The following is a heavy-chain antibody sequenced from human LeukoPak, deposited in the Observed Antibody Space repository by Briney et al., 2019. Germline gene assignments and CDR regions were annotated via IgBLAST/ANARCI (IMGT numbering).Heavy chain of an antibody. V-gene: IGHV4-59*01. CDR3: ARNYGSGSYHWFDP. J-gene: IGHJ5*02. CDR2: IYYSGST. CDR1: GGSISSYY. D-gene: IGHD3-10*01. Sequence: PSETLSLTCTVSGGSISSYYWSWIRQPPGKGLEWIGYIYYSGSTNYNPSLKSRVTISVDTSKNQFSLKLSSVTAADTAVYYCARNYGSGSYHWFDPWGQGTLVTVSS.